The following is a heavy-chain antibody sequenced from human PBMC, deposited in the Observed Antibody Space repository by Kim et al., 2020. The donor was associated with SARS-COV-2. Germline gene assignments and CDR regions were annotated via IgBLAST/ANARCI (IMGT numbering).Heavy chain of an antibody. Sequence: ASVKVSCKASGYTFTGYYMHWVRQAPGQGLEWMGRINPNSGGTNYAQKFQGRVTMTKDTSISTAYMELSRLRSDDTDVYYCARDLDYGDYGVDYWGQGTLVTVSS. CDR2: INPNSGGT. D-gene: IGHD4-17*01. CDR1: GYTFTGYY. CDR3: ARDLDYGDYGVDY. J-gene: IGHJ4*02. V-gene: IGHV1-2*05.